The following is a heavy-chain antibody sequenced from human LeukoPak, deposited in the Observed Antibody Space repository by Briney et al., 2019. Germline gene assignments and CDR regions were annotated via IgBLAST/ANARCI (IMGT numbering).Heavy chain of an antibody. D-gene: IGHD1-26*01. V-gene: IGHV3-30-3*01. Sequence: GGSLRLSCAASGFTFSSYWMSWVRQAPGKGLEWVAVISYDGSNKYYADSVKGRFTISRDNSKNTLYLQMNSLRAEDTAVYYCASGANFDYWGQGTLVTVSS. CDR1: GFTFSSYW. CDR3: ASGANFDY. CDR2: ISYDGSNK. J-gene: IGHJ4*02.